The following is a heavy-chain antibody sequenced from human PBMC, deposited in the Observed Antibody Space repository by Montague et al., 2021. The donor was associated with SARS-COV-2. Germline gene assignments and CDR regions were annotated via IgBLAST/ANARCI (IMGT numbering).Heavy chain of an antibody. CDR3: ARLKRYFDSSGSPSAFDX. J-gene: IGHJ3*01. D-gene: IGHD3-22*01. Sequence: SETLSLTCTVSGGSITNNIDYWAWIRQPPGKGLEWIGSIYYTGNTYYNPSLKSRVTTSVVTSKNHFTLKLSSVTAAETAVYYCARLKRYFDSSGSPSAFDXWGQGTKVTVSS. CDR1: GGSITNNIDY. V-gene: IGHV4-39*02. CDR2: IYYTGNT.